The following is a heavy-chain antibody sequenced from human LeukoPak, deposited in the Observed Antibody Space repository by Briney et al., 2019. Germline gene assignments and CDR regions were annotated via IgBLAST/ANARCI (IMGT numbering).Heavy chain of an antibody. CDR3: AELGITMIGGV. Sequence: PGGSLRLSCAASGFTFNTYGMSWVRQAPGKGLEWVSVISGSGGSTYYADSVKGRFTISRDNSKNTLFLHMNSLRAEDTAVYYCAELGITMIGGVWGKGTTVTISS. D-gene: IGHD3-10*02. J-gene: IGHJ6*04. CDR1: GFTFNTYG. CDR2: ISGSGGST. V-gene: IGHV3-23*01.